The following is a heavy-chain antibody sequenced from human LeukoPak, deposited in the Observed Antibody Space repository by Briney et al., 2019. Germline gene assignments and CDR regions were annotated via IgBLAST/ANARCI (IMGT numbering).Heavy chain of an antibody. V-gene: IGHV3-23*01. CDR1: GFIFSSSA. D-gene: IGHD2-15*01. CDR2: ISNNGGYT. J-gene: IGHJ4*02. Sequence: GGSLRLSCAASGFIFSSSAMSWVRQAPGKGLEWVSAISNNGGYTYYADSVQGRFAISRDNSKSTLCLQMNSLRAEDTAVYYCAKQLGYCSDGSCYFPYWGQGTLVTVSS. CDR3: AKQLGYCSDGSCYFPY.